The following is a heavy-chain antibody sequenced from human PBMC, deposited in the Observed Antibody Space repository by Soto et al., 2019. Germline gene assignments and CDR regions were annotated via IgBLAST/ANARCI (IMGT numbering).Heavy chain of an antibody. D-gene: IGHD4-4*01. J-gene: IGHJ2*01. CDR2: ISYDGSNK. CDR3: ARPLWRDDYNWGYFDL. Sequence: VQLLESGGGLVQPGGSLRLSCAASGFTFSSYAMHWVRQAPGKGLEWVAVISYDGSNKYYADSVKGRFTISRDNSKNTLYLQMNSLRLEDTAVYYCARPLWRDDYNWGYFDLWGRGTLVTVSS. V-gene: IGHV3-30-3*01. CDR1: GFTFSSYA.